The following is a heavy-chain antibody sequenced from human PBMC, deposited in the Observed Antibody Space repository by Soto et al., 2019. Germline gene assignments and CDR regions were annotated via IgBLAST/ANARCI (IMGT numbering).Heavy chain of an antibody. CDR3: ASSTPRYYYDSSGYYLGFDY. D-gene: IGHD3-22*01. CDR2: IYYSGST. Sequence: PSETLSLSCTVSVGSISSYYWSWIRQPPGKGLEWIGYIYYSGSTNYNPSLKSRVTISVDTSKNQFSLKLSSVTAADTAVYYCASSTPRYYYDSSGYYLGFDYWGQGTLVTSPQ. V-gene: IGHV4-59*01. CDR1: VGSISSYY. J-gene: IGHJ4*02.